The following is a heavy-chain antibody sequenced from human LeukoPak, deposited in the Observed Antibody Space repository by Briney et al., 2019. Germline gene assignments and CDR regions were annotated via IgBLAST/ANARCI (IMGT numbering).Heavy chain of an antibody. D-gene: IGHD3-10*01. CDR3: ARAGVYYYMDV. J-gene: IGHJ6*03. CDR2: IYTSGST. V-gene: IGHV4-61*02. CDR1: GGSISSGSYY. Sequence: SETLSLTCTVSGGSISSGSYYWSWIRQPAGKGLEWIGRIYTSGSTNYNPSLKSRVTISVDTSKNQFSLKLSSVTAADTAVYYCARAGVYYYMDVWGKGTTVTVSS.